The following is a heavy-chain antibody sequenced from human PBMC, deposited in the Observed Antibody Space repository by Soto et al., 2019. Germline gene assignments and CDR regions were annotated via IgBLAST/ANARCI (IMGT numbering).Heavy chain of an antibody. CDR1: GYTFTSYG. J-gene: IGHJ5*02. V-gene: IGHV1-18*01. CDR3: ARGRITMVRGVIITFWFDP. CDR2: ISAYNGNT. Sequence: QVQLVQSGAEVKKPGASVKVSCKASGYTFTSYGISWVRQAPGQGLEWMGWISAYNGNTNYAQKLQGRVTMTTDTSTSTDYMELRSLRSDDTAVYYCARGRITMVRGVIITFWFDPWGQGTLVTVSS. D-gene: IGHD3-10*01.